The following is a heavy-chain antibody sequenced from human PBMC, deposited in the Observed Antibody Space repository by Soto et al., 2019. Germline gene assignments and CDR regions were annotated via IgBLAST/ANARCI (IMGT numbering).Heavy chain of an antibody. D-gene: IGHD6-13*01. V-gene: IGHV3-30*03. Sequence: QVQLVESGGGVVQPGRSLTVSCVASGISISTYAMHWVRQAPGKGLEWVAVISQDGSVKYYADSVKGRFTISRDNPKNTLVLQMNSLGADDTAVYYCAGRQQNYYYYGMDVWGQGTTVTVSS. CDR3: AGRQQNYYYYGMDV. CDR2: ISQDGSVK. J-gene: IGHJ6*02. CDR1: GISISTYA.